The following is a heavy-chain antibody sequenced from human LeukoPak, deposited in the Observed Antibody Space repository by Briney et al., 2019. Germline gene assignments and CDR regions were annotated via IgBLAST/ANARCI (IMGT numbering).Heavy chain of an antibody. CDR1: GYSISSGYY. D-gene: IGHD3-22*01. CDR3: ASTVNYDSSGYSRGDPYAFDI. J-gene: IGHJ3*02. Sequence: PSETLSLTCTVSGYSISSGYYWGWIRQPPGKGLEWIGSIYHSGSTYYNPSLKSRVTISVDTSKNQFSLKLSSVTAADTAVYYCASTVNYDSSGYSRGDPYAFDIWGQGTMVTVSS. V-gene: IGHV4-38-2*02. CDR2: IYHSGST.